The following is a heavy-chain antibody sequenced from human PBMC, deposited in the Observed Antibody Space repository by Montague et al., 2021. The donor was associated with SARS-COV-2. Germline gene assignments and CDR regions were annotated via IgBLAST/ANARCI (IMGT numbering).Heavy chain of an antibody. Sequence: SETLSLTCTVSGGSRSSYYWSWIRQPPGKGREWIGYIYYSGSTNYNPYLKSRVTISVDTSKNQFSLKLSSVTAAVTAVYYCARRLSRYSSGKTPFLHSEMDVWGQGTTVTVSS. CDR2: IYYSGST. J-gene: IGHJ6*02. CDR1: GGSRSSYY. D-gene: IGHD6-19*01. CDR3: ARRLSRYSSGKTPFLHSEMDV. V-gene: IGHV4-59*01.